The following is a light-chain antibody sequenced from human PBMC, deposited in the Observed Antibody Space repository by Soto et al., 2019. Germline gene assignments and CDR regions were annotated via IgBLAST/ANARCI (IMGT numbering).Light chain of an antibody. CDR2: TGS. V-gene: IGKV1-12*01. CDR1: QGISSR. J-gene: IGKJ4*01. CDR3: QQANSFPPT. Sequence: DIQMTQSPSSVSASVGDRVSITCRASQGISSRLAWYQQNLGRAPTLLISTGSSLQSGDTSRFSGTGSGTALTLTISILKPEGVATFYGQQANSFPPTFGGGTKGEIK.